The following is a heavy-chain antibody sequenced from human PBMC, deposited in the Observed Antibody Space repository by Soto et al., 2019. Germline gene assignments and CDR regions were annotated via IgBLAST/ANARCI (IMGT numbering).Heavy chain of an antibody. CDR2: SRNEVNSYIT. J-gene: IGHJ3*02. D-gene: IGHD2-8*02. Sequence: EVQLVESGGGLVQPGGSLRLSCAASGFTFSDHYMDWVRQAPGKGLEWVGRSRNEVNSYITEYAASVKGRFTISRDDSTKSLYLQMNSLKTEDTAVYYCARQDTGGYTGALDIWGQGTMVTVSS. V-gene: IGHV3-72*01. CDR3: ARQDTGGYTGALDI. CDR1: GFTFSDHY.